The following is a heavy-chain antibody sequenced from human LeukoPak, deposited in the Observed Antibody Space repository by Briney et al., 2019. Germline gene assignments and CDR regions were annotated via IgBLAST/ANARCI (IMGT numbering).Heavy chain of an antibody. CDR1: GFTFSSYA. V-gene: IGHV3-23*01. CDR2: ISGSGGST. D-gene: IGHD3-10*01. J-gene: IGHJ4*02. Sequence: GGSLRLSCAASGFTFSSYAMSWVRQAPGKGLEWVSAISGSGGSTYYADSVKGRFTISRDNSKNTLYLQMNSLRAEDTAVYYCAKKEAYHYGSGSDYSDYWGQGTLVTVSS. CDR3: AKKEAYHYGSGSDYSDY.